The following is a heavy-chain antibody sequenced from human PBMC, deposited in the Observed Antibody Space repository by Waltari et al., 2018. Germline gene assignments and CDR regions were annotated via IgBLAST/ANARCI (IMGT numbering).Heavy chain of an antibody. D-gene: IGHD6-19*01. J-gene: IGHJ1*01. CDR2: IYYSGST. CDR1: GGSISSYY. V-gene: IGHV4-59*08. CDR3: ARRIAVAGTFQH. Sequence: QVQLQESGPGLVKPSETLSLTCTVSGGSISSYYWSWIRQPPGKGLEWIGYIYYSGSTYYNPSLKSRVTISVDTSKNQFSLKLSSVTAADTAVYYCARRIAVAGTFQHWGQGTLVTVSS.